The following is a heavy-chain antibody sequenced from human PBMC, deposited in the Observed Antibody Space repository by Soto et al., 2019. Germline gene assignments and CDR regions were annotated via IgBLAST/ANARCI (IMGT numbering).Heavy chain of an antibody. D-gene: IGHD6-19*01. V-gene: IGHV3-23*01. J-gene: IGHJ4*02. CDR1: GFTFSSYA. CDR2: ISGSGDST. CDR3: AKDGGIAVAEPFDY. Sequence: GGSLRLSCAASGFTFSSYAISWVRQVQGKGLEWVSAISGSGDSTYYADSVKGRFTISRDNTKNTLYLKMNSLGAEATDVYYCAKDGGIAVAEPFDYWGQGTLVTVSS.